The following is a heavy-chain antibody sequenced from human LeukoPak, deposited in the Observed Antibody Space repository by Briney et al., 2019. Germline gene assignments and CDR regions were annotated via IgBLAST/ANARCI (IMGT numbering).Heavy chain of an antibody. J-gene: IGHJ4*02. Sequence: GGSLRLSCAASGFTFSSYSMNWVRQAPGKGLEWVAVISYDGSNKYYADSVKGRFIISRDNPKNTLYLQMNSLRVEDTAVYYCAKSSWVPAASPFGYWGQGTLVTVSS. CDR2: ISYDGSNK. D-gene: IGHD2-2*01. CDR1: GFTFSSYS. CDR3: AKSSWVPAASPFGY. V-gene: IGHV3-30*18.